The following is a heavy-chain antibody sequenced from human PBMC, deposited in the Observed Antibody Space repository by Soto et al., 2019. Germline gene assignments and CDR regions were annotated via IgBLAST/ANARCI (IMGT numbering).Heavy chain of an antibody. J-gene: IGHJ2*01. CDR2: VNSDESSR. Sequence: EVQLVEAGGDSVQPGGSLRLSCVASGFTFSNYWMHWVRQAPGKGLEWVSRVNSDESSRAYADSVKGRFISSRDNDKNSLSLEMNSLRAEDTAVYYCARGIDFYFDLWGRGPLVTVSS. CDR1: GFTFSNYW. CDR3: ARGIDFYFDL. V-gene: IGHV3-74*01.